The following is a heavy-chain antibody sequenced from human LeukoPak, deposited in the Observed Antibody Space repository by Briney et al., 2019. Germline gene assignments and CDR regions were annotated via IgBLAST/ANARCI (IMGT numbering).Heavy chain of an antibody. Sequence: SETLSLTCTVSGGSISSYYWSWIRQPAGKGLEWIGRIYTSGSTNYNPSLKSRVTISVDTSKNQFSLKLSSVTAADTAVYYCASNPRVTVTSYYYYYYMDVWGKGTTVTVSS. D-gene: IGHD4-11*01. CDR3: ASNPRVTVTSYYYYYYMDV. J-gene: IGHJ6*03. CDR2: IYTSGST. V-gene: IGHV4-4*07. CDR1: GGSISSYY.